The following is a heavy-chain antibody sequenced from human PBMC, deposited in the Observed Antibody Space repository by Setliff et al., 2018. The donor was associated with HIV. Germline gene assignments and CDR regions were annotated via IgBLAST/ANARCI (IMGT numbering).Heavy chain of an antibody. J-gene: IGHJ3*02. Sequence: PSETLSLTCTVSGDPINEYLCTWVRQPAGKGLEGIGRIYTSGYADYKTSLKSSLTMSVEMSKNQFSLKLTPVTAADTAVYYCAGENYDNTGYGVFDIWGQVTMVTVSS. D-gene: IGHD3-22*01. CDR2: IYTSGYA. CDR1: GDPINEYL. V-gene: IGHV4-4*07. CDR3: AGENYDNTGYGVFDI.